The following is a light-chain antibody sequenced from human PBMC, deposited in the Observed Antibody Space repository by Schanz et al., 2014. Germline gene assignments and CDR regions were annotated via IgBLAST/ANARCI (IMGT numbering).Light chain of an antibody. V-gene: IGLV2-14*01. CDR3: ISYTSSSTPFV. Sequence: QSVLTQSASVSGSPGQSITISCTGTSSDVGAYNYVSWYQQHPGEAPKLLIYEGTKRPSGVSYRFSGSKSGNTASLTISGLQAEDEADYYCISYTSSSTPFVFGTGTKLIVL. J-gene: IGLJ1*01. CDR1: SSDVGAYNY. CDR2: EGT.